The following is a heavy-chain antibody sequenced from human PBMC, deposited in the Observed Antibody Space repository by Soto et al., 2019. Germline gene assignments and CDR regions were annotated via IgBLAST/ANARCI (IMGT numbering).Heavy chain of an antibody. J-gene: IGHJ4*02. CDR2: ISPHNGDT. CDR3: ARRGDLMVPGPCDY. V-gene: IGHV1-18*01. Sequence: QVQLVQSGGEGKKPGASVKVSCKASGYTFSSYGINWVRQAPGQGLEWMGWISPHNGDTKTAQRFQGRVSMTPDTSPTTAYMECRSLTADDTPVYYGARRGDLMVPGPCDYWGKGSMATASP. CDR1: GYTFSSYG. D-gene: IGHD3-10*01.